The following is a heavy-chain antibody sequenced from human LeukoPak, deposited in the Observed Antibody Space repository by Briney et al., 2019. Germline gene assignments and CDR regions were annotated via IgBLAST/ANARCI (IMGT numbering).Heavy chain of an antibody. CDR3: ARSRYSGYDFAEYFQH. V-gene: IGHV4-59*01. CDR1: GGSISSYY. CDR2: IYYSGGT. J-gene: IGHJ1*01. Sequence: SETLSLTCTVSGGSISSYYWSWIRQPPGKGLEWIGYIYYSGGTNYNPSLKSRVTISVDTSKNQFSLKLSSVTAADTAVYYCARSRYSGYDFAEYFQHWGQGTLVTVSS. D-gene: IGHD5-12*01.